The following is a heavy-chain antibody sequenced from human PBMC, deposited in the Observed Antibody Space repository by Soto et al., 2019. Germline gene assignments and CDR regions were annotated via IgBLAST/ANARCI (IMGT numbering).Heavy chain of an antibody. CDR1: ADSVSSNSAA. Sequence: PWRALSLACAKSADSVSSNSAAWNWIRQSPSRGLEWLGRTYYRSKWYNDYAVSVKSRITINPDTSKNQFSLQLNSVTPEDTAVYYCARVSSSSPHFDYWGQGTLVTVSS. CDR2: TYYRSKWYN. V-gene: IGHV6-1*01. D-gene: IGHD6-13*01. J-gene: IGHJ4*02. CDR3: ARVSSSSPHFDY.